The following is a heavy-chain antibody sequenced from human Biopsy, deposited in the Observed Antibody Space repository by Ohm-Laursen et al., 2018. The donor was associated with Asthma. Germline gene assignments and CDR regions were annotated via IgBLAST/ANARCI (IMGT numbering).Heavy chain of an antibody. CDR2: TTWNSGSR. Sequence: SLRLSCAASGFNFDDFAMHWVRQAPGQGLEWVAATTWNSGSRVYAVSVKGRFTISRDNAQNSLYQQMNGLKPEDTAVYYCAKPLNSYNFYAFDVWGQGTTVVVSS. D-gene: IGHD4-11*01. CDR1: GFNFDDFA. CDR3: AKPLNSYNFYAFDV. J-gene: IGHJ6*02. V-gene: IGHV3-9*01.